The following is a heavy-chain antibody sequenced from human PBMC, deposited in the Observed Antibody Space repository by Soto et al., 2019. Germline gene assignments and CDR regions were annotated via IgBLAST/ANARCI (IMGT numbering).Heavy chain of an antibody. Sequence: SGPTLVNPTQTLTLTCTFSGFSLSTSGVGVGWIRQPPGKALEWLALIYWDDDKRYSPSLKSRLTITKDTSKNQVVLTMTNMDPVDTATYYCAHSQNDILTGYWDDAYDIWGQGTMVTVSS. CDR2: IYWDDDK. D-gene: IGHD3-9*01. CDR3: AHSQNDILTGYWDDAYDI. CDR1: GFSLSTSGVG. V-gene: IGHV2-5*02. J-gene: IGHJ3*02.